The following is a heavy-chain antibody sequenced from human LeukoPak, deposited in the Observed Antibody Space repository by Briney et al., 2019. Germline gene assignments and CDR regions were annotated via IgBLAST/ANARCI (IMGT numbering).Heavy chain of an antibody. CDR3: ARARVMITFGGVIVSHDAFDI. J-gene: IGHJ3*02. D-gene: IGHD3-16*02. Sequence: SETLSLTCTVSGGSISGYYWSWIRQPPGKGLEWIGEINHSGSTNYNPSLKSRVTISVDTSKNQFSLKLSSVTAADTAVYYCARARVMITFGGVIVSHDAFDIWGQGTMVTVSS. CDR1: GGSISGYY. V-gene: IGHV4-34*01. CDR2: INHSGST.